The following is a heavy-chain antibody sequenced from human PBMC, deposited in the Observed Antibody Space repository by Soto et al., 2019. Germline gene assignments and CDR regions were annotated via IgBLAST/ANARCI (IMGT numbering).Heavy chain of an antibody. CDR2: IYSTGTT. J-gene: IGHJ4*02. CDR3: AKDGRGSGSHYNSFGY. D-gene: IGHD3-10*01. Sequence: EVQLVDSGGGLIQPGGSLKLSCAASGFTVGNNYMSWVRQAPGKGLEWVSRIYSTGTTKYADSVKGRFTVSRDNAKNTLYLQMNSLRAEDTAVYYCAKDGRGSGSHYNSFGYWGQGTLVTVSS. CDR1: GFTVGNNY. V-gene: IGHV3-53*01.